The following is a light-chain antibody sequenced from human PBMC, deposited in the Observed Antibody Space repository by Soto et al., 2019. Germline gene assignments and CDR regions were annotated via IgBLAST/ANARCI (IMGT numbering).Light chain of an antibody. Sequence: EIVLTQSPATLSVSPGERATLSCRATQSVSRNLAWYQQKPGQAPRLLIYDASTRATGTPARFSGSGTGTKFTLSISSLQPEDFAVYSCQQYNNWPITFAQGTRLEIK. CDR1: QSVSRN. CDR3: QQYNNWPIT. J-gene: IGKJ5*01. V-gene: IGKV3D-15*01. CDR2: DAS.